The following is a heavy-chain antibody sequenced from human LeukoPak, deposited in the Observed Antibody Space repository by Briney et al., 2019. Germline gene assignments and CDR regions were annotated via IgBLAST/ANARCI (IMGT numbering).Heavy chain of an antibody. CDR3: ARAWAPYYDSSGYYWFKTLYYFDY. D-gene: IGHD3-22*01. Sequence: ASAKVSCKASGYTFTGYYMHWVRQAPGQGLEWMGRINPNSGGTNYAQKFQGRVTMTRDTSISTAYMELSRLRSDDTAVYYCARAWAPYYDSSGYYWFKTLYYFDYWGQGTLVTVSS. CDR1: GYTFTGYY. V-gene: IGHV1-2*06. CDR2: INPNSGGT. J-gene: IGHJ4*02.